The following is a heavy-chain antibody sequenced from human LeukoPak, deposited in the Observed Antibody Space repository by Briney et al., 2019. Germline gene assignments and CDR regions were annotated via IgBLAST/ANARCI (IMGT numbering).Heavy chain of an antibody. D-gene: IGHD5-24*01. CDR2: IIPIFGTA. CDR1: GGTFNSYA. CDR3: ASEEMATNRFDY. Sequence: SVKVSCKASGGTFNSYAISWVRQAPGQGLEWMGGIIPIFGTANYAQKFQGRVTITADESTSTAYMELSSLRSEDTAVYYCASEEMATNRFDYWGQGTLVTVSS. J-gene: IGHJ4*02. V-gene: IGHV1-69*01.